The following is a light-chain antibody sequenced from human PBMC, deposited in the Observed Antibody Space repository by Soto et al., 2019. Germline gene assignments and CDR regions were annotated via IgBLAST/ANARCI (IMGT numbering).Light chain of an antibody. CDR3: AAWDDSLSVYFV. V-gene: IGLV1-47*01. CDR1: RSNIGNNY. CDR2: GDN. J-gene: IGLJ1*01. Sequence: QSVLTQPPSASGTPGQRLTISCSGSRSNIGNNYVYWYQQLPGTAPKLLIYGDNQRPSGVPDRFSGSKSGTSACLAIIGLRSEDEAVYSCAAWDDSLSVYFVFGTGTKVTVL.